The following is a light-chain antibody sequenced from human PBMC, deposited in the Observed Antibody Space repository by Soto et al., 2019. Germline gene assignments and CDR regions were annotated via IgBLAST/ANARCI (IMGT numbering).Light chain of an antibody. CDR3: LLYYGGAVV. J-gene: IGLJ2*01. V-gene: IGLV7-43*01. CDR1: TGAVTSGYY. CDR2: STN. Sequence: QAVVTQEPSLTVSPGGTVTLTCASSTGAVTSGYYPNWFQQKPGQAPSALIYSTNNKHSWPPARFSGSLLGGKAALTLSGVQPEDEAEYFCLLYYGGAVVFGGGTKLTVL.